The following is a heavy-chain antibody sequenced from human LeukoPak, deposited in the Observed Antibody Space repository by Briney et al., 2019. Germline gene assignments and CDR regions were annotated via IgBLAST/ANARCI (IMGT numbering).Heavy chain of an antibody. CDR2: ITADGSGS. CDR1: GFAFSSYW. V-gene: IGHV3-74*01. D-gene: IGHD3-16*01. CDR3: ARYAVSYGTD. J-gene: IGHJ4*02. Sequence: GGSLRLSCAASGFAFSSYWMHWVRQAPGEGLVWVARITADGSGSNYADSVKGRFTISRDNDKNTLYLQMHSLRAEDTAIYYCARYAVSYGTDWGQGTLSPSPQ.